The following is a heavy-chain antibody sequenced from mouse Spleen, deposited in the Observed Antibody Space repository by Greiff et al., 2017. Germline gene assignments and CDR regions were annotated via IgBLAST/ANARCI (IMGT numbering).Heavy chain of an antibody. CDR3: TREEDGNYVY. Sequence: VKLMESGAELVRPGASVTLSCKASGYTFTDYEMHWVKQTPVHGLEWIGAIAPETGGTAYNQKFKGKAILTADKSSSTAYMELRSLTSEDSAVYYCTREEDGNYVYWGQGTLVTVSA. V-gene: IGHV1-15*01. CDR1: GYTFTDYE. CDR2: IAPETGGT. J-gene: IGHJ3*01. D-gene: IGHD2-1*01.